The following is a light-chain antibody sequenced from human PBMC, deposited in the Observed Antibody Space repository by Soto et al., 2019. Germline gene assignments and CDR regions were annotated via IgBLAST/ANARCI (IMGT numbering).Light chain of an antibody. J-gene: IGKJ3*01. CDR1: QRVLYSSNNNNY. Sequence: DIVMTQSPDSLAVSLGERATINCKSSQRVLYSSNNNNYLAWYQQKPGQPPKLLIYWASTRESGVPDRFSGSGSGTDFTLTISSLQAEDVAVYYCQQYYSTPVTFGPGTKVDIK. V-gene: IGKV4-1*01. CDR3: QQYYSTPVT. CDR2: WAS.